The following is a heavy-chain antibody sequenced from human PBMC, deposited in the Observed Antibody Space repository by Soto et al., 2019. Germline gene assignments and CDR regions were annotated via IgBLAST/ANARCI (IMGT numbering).Heavy chain of an antibody. Sequence: VGSLRLSCAASGFTFGAYPTHCVRQAPGKGPEWLTVISYDGVTRHYADSVKGRFTISRDNSRNTLSLQMTGLRAEDTAVYYCARDGLILAGPFDFDYWGQGTPVTVSS. CDR3: ARDGLILAGPFDFDY. CDR2: ISYDGVTR. J-gene: IGHJ4*02. D-gene: IGHD6-19*01. CDR1: GFTFGAYP. V-gene: IGHV3-30-3*01.